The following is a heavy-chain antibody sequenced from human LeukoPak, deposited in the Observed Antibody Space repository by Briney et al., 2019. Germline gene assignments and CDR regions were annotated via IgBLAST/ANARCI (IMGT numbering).Heavy chain of an antibody. J-gene: IGHJ4*02. CDR3: ARGGERFLESLAY. Sequence: SVKVSCKASGFTFTTSAVQWVRQARGQRLEWIGWIVVGSGNTNYTQKFQERVTITRDMSTSTAYMELSSLRSEDTAVYYCARGGERFLESLAYWGQGTLVTVSS. D-gene: IGHD3-3*01. CDR2: IVVGSGNT. CDR1: GFTFTTSA. V-gene: IGHV1-58*01.